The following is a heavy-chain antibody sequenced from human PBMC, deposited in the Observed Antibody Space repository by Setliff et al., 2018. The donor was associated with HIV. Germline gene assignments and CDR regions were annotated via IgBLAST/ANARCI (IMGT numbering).Heavy chain of an antibody. V-gene: IGHV4-30-2*01. CDR2: IIPSGTT. CDR1: GDSVTSKSYS. CDR3: ATVPPSGTYLDY. D-gene: IGHD3-10*01. Sequence: SETLSLTCDVSGDSVTSKSYSWTWIRQPPGKGLEWMGYIIPSGTTYYSPSLKSRLTISIDKSMNHFSLTLSSVTVADTAVYYCATVPPSGTYLDYWGPGRLVTVSS. J-gene: IGHJ4*02.